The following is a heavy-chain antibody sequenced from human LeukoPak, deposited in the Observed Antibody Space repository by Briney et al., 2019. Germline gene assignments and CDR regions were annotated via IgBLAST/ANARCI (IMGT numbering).Heavy chain of an antibody. D-gene: IGHD2-2*01. CDR2: IRYDGSNK. V-gene: IGHV3-30*02. J-gene: IGHJ5*02. Sequence: GRSLRLSCAASGFTFSVYGMHCVRQAPGKGLEWVAFIRYDGSNKYYADSVKGRFTISRDNSKNTLYLQMNSLRAEDTAVYYCAKDAAPIVVVPAAIPNWFDPWGQGTLVTVSS. CDR1: GFTFSVYG. CDR3: AKDAAPIVVVPAAIPNWFDP.